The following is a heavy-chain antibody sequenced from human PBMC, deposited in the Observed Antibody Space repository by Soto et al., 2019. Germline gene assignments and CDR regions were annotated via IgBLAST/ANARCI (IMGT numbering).Heavy chain of an antibody. D-gene: IGHD3-22*01. CDR1: GFTFSSYA. CDR3: AKSGDSSGYYHWYFDL. CDR2: ISGSGTNT. Sequence: EVQLLESGGGLVQPGGSLRLSCAASGFTFSSYAMSWVRQAPGKGLEWVSTISGSGTNTYYADSVKGRFTIARDNSKSTLSLQMSSPRAEDMAVYYCAKSGDSSGYYHWYFDLWGRGTLVTVSS. V-gene: IGHV3-23*01. J-gene: IGHJ2*01.